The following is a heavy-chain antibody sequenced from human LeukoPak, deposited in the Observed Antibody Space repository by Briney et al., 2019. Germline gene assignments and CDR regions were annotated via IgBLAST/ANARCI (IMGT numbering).Heavy chain of an antibody. CDR2: IKQDGSEK. V-gene: IGHV3-7*01. D-gene: IGHD3-10*01. CDR1: GFTFSSYG. J-gene: IGHJ6*02. Sequence: PGGSLRLSCAASGFTFSSYGMHWVRQAPGKGLEGVAIIKQDGSEKYYVDSLRGRFTISRDNAKNSVYLQMNSLRAEDMAVYYCARASSVVRGLIYYGMDVWGRGTTVTVSS. CDR3: ARASSVVRGLIYYGMDV.